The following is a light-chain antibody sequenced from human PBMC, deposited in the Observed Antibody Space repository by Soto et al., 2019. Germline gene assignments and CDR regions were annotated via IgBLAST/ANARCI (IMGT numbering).Light chain of an antibody. CDR3: QQYGSSGT. CDR1: QSVSNNY. J-gene: IGKJ1*01. V-gene: IGKV3-20*01. Sequence: EIVLTQSPGTLSLSPGERATLSCRASQSVSNNYLAWYQQKPGQAPRLLIYGASNRATGIPDWFSGSWCGTYFTLTISRLEHEDFAVYYCQQYGSSGTFGQGTKVDIK. CDR2: GAS.